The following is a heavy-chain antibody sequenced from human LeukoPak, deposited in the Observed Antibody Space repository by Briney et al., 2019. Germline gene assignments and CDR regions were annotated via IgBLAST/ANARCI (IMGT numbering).Heavy chain of an antibody. J-gene: IGHJ4*02. CDR2: ISGGAGGA. CDR3: ARDGGYGSGSYYPDY. Sequence: GGSLRLSCAASGFTFSSYAMNWVRQAPGKGLEWVSSISGGAGGAAYADSVKGRFTMSRDNSKNTLYLQMNSLRAEDTAVYYCARDGGYGSGSYYPDYWGQGTLVTVSS. V-gene: IGHV3-23*01. CDR1: GFTFSSYA. D-gene: IGHD3-10*01.